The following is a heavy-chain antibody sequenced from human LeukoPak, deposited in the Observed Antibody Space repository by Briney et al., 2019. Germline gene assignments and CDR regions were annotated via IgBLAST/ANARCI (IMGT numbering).Heavy chain of an antibody. D-gene: IGHD1-26*01. CDR1: GFTFSSYA. J-gene: IGHJ4*01. Sequence: GSLRLSCAASGFTFSSYAMSWVRQPPGKGLEWIGSIYYSESTYYNSSLKSRVTISVDTSKNQVSLKLNSVTAADSAMYYCAKSGGYGLIDYWGQGTLVTVSS. CDR2: IYYSEST. CDR3: AKSGGYGLIDY. V-gene: IGHV4-59*05.